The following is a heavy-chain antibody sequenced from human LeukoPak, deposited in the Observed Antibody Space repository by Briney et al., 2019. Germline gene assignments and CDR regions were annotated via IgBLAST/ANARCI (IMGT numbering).Heavy chain of an antibody. CDR2: IHHSGKS. CDR1: GGSISGSNW. J-gene: IGHJ2*01. D-gene: IGHD2-8*01. V-gene: IGHV4/OR15-8*02. CDR3: PRDSPAYCTNGHCYNWYFDL. Sequence: SETLSLTCAVSGGSISGSNWWYLVRQPPGKVLEWIGEIHHSGKSNYNPSLKSRVTLSIPKSTNQLSLKLRPVTAADTAMYHCPRDSPAYCTNGHCYNWYFDLLGRGTLVTVSS.